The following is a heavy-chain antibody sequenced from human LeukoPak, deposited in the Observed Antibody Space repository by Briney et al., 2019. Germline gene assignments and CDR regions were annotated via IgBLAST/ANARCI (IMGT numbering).Heavy chain of an antibody. CDR1: GFIFSNYA. Sequence: GSLRLSCAASGFIFSNYAMYWVRQAPGKGLEWVAVISHDGTDKDYSDSVKGRFTISRGNSQNTLYLQMNSLRPEDTAVYYCARGAPPDVWGKGTTVTVSS. CDR3: ARGAPPDV. CDR2: ISHDGTDK. V-gene: IGHV3-30*04. J-gene: IGHJ6*04.